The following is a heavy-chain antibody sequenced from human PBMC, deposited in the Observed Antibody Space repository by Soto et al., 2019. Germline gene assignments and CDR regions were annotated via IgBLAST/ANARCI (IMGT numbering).Heavy chain of an antibody. CDR1: GFTFSSYA. CDR3: ARDRWDIVVVVAATYGMDV. Sequence: HPGGSLRLSCAASGFTFSSYAMHWVRQAPGKGLEWVAVISYDGSNKYYADSVKGRFTISRDNSKNTLYLQMNSLRAEDTAVYYCARDRWDIVVVVAATYGMDVWGQGTTVTVSS. V-gene: IGHV3-30-3*01. CDR2: ISYDGSNK. D-gene: IGHD2-15*01. J-gene: IGHJ6*02.